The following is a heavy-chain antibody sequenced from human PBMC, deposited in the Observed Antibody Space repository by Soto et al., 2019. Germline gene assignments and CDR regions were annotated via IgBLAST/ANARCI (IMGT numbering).Heavy chain of an antibody. D-gene: IGHD3-10*02. V-gene: IGHV3-23*01. Sequence: GGSLRLSCAASGFTFSSYAMSWVRQAPGKGLEWVSAISGSGGSTYYADSVKGRFTISRDNSKNTLYLQMNSLRAEDTAVYYCVKYNDRGVINYFDEWGQGTLVTVSS. J-gene: IGHJ4*02. CDR3: VKYNDRGVINYFDE. CDR1: GFTFSSYA. CDR2: ISGSGGST.